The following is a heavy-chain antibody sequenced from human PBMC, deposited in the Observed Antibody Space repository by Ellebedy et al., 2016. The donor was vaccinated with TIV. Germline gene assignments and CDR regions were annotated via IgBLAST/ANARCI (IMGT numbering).Heavy chain of an antibody. Sequence: GESLKISCTASGFTFGDYAMRWVRQAPGKGLEWVGFIRSKAYGGTTEYAASVKGRFTISRDDSKSIAYLQMNSLKTEDTAVYYCTSPYSSGWYGYWGQGTLVTVSS. CDR2: IRSKAYGGTT. CDR3: TSPYSSGWYGY. J-gene: IGHJ4*02. CDR1: GFTFGDYA. V-gene: IGHV3-49*04. D-gene: IGHD6-19*01.